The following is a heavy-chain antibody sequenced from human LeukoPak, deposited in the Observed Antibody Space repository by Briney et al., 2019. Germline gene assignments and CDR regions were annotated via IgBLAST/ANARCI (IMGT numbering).Heavy chain of an antibody. CDR2: IIPIFGTA. J-gene: IGHJ3*02. V-gene: IGHV1-69*05. Sequence: SVKVSRKASGGTFSSYAISWVRQAPGQGLEWMGGIIPIFGTANYAQKFQGRVTITTDESTSTAHMELSSLRSEDTAVYYCGVGGSNFFDYAFDIWGQGTMVTVSS. CDR3: GVGGSNFFDYAFDI. CDR1: GGTFSSYA. D-gene: IGHD2-15*01.